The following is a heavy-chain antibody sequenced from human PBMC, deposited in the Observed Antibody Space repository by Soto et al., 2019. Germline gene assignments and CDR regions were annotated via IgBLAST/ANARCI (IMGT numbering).Heavy chain of an antibody. CDR2: IYNSGKT. CDR1: GGSVNTGCHY. CDR3: ASGSSASAYIDY. J-gene: IGHJ4*02. V-gene: IGHV4-61*01. D-gene: IGHD6-13*01. Sequence: PSETLSLTSPVSGGSVNTGCHYWSWIRQPPGEGLEWIGYIYNSGKTDYNPSLKSRVTISVDTSKNQFSLKLSSVTAADTAVYYCASGSSASAYIDYWGQGTLVTVSS.